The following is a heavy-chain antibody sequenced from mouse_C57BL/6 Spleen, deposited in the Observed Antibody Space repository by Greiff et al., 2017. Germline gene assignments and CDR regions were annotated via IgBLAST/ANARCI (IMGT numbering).Heavy chain of an antibody. J-gene: IGHJ4*01. CDR2: IRLKSDNYAT. Sequence: EVMLVESGGGLVQPGGSMKLSCVASGFTFSNYWMNWVRQSPEKGLEWVAQIRLKSDNYATHYAESVKGRFTISRDDSKSSVYLQMNNLRAEDTGIYYCTNDYDGAYWGQGTSVTVS. CDR1: GFTFSNYW. CDR3: TNDYDGAY. D-gene: IGHD2-4*01. V-gene: IGHV6-3*01.